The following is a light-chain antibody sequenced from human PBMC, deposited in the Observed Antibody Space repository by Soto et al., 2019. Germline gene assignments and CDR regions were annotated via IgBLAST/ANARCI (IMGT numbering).Light chain of an antibody. CDR1: QRVSSSY. V-gene: IGKV3-20*01. CDR3: QQYGSSQS. CDR2: GAS. J-gene: IGKJ1*01. Sequence: EIVLTQSPGTLSLSPGERAPLSCRASQRVSSSYLAWYQQKPGQAPRLLIYGASSRATGIPDRFSGSGSGTDFTRTISRLEPEDFAGYYCQQYGSSQSFGQGTKVEIK.